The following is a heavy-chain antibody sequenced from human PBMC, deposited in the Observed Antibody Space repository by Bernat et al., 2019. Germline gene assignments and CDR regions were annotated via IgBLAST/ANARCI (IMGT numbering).Heavy chain of an antibody. V-gene: IGHV1-2*02. Sequence: QVQLVQSGAEVKKPGASVKVSCKASGYTFTGYYMHWVRQAPGQGLEWMGWINPNSGGTNDAQKFKGRVTRTRDTSISTAYMEMSRLRSDDTAVYYCARDNIRMVRGQLGYWGQGTLVTVSS. CDR2: INPNSGGT. D-gene: IGHD3-10*01. J-gene: IGHJ4*02. CDR3: ARDNIRMVRGQLGY. CDR1: GYTFTGYY.